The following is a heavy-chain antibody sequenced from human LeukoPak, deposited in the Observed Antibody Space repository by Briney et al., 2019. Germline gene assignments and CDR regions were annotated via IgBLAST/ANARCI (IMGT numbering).Heavy chain of an antibody. J-gene: IGHJ4*02. Sequence: SETLSLTCTVSGGSISSYYWSWIRQAPGRGLEWIGYISNSGSTSYNPSLESRVTISGDTSKNQFSLKLSSVTATDTAVYYCARDGSGSGRPYYGYWGQGTLVTVSS. CDR2: ISNSGST. CDR1: GGSISSYY. D-gene: IGHD3-10*01. V-gene: IGHV4-4*08. CDR3: ARDGSGSGRPYYGY.